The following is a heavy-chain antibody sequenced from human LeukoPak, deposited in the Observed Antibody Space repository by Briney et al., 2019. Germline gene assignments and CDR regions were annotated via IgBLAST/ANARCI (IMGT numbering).Heavy chain of an antibody. V-gene: IGHV4-34*01. J-gene: IGHJ4*02. CDR3: AVHDYGRRGDY. Sequence: PSETLSLTCAVYGGSFSGYYWSWIRQPPGKGLEWIGEINHSGSTNYDPSLKSRVTISVDTSKNQFSLKLSSVTAADTAVYYCAVHDYGRRGDYWGQGTLVTVSS. D-gene: IGHD4-17*01. CDR1: GGSFSGYY. CDR2: INHSGST.